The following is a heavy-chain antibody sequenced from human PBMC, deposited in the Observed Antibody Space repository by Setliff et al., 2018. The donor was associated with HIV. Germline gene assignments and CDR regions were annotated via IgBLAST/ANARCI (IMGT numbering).Heavy chain of an antibody. J-gene: IGHJ3*02. D-gene: IGHD3-16*01. Sequence: PSETLSLTCTVSGDSINSGSYYWSWIRQPAGEGLEWIGHIFTSGSTTYNPSLKSRVSISLDTSKNQFSLTLSSVTAADTAVYYCASPRSLLVWYDAFDIWGQGTMVTVSS. CDR2: IFTSGST. V-gene: IGHV4-61*09. CDR3: ASPRSLLVWYDAFDI. CDR1: GDSINSGSYY.